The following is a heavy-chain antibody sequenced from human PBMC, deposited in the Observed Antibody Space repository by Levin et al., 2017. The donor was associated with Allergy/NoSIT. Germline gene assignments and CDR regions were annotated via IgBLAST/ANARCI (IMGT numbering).Heavy chain of an antibody. CDR2: IYWDDDK. V-gene: IGHV2-5*02. D-gene: IGHD3-10*01. CDR3: AHRRAGGTSINWFDP. Sequence: SGPTLVKPTQTLTLTCTFSGFSLSTSGVGVGWIRQPPGKALEWLALIYWDDDKRYSPSLKSRLTITKDTSKNQVVLTMTNMDPVDTATYYCAHRRAGGTSINWFDPWGQGTLVTVSS. CDR1: GFSLSTSGVG. J-gene: IGHJ5*02.